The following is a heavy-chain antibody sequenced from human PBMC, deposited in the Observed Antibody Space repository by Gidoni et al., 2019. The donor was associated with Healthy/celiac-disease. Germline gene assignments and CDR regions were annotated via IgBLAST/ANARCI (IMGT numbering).Heavy chain of an antibody. D-gene: IGHD3-22*01. CDR3: ARSSRYYYDSSGYFAFDI. V-gene: IGHV4-59*01. J-gene: IGHJ3*02. Sequence: QVQLQESGPGLVKPSETLSLTCTVSGGSISSYYWSWIRQPPGKGLEWIGYIYYSGSTNYTPSLKSRVTISVDTSKNQFSLKLSSVTAADTAVYYCARSSRYYYDSSGYFAFDIWGQGTMVTVSS. CDR1: GGSISSYY. CDR2: IYYSGST.